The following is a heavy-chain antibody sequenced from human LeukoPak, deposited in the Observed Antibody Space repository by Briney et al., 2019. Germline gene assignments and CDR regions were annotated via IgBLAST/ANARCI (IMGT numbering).Heavy chain of an antibody. CDR2: IKKTGIET. CDR3: ARENGYCSGSDCYSYFDS. CDR1: GFTFSRFW. D-gene: IGHD2-15*01. V-gene: IGHV3-7*01. J-gene: IGHJ4*02. Sequence: GGSLRLSCAGSGFTFSRFWMSWVRQAPGKGLEWVAYIKKTGIETYYLDSVKGRFTITRDNNRNSLFLQMYSLRAEDTAVYFCARENGYCSGSDCYSYFDSWGQGTLVTVSS.